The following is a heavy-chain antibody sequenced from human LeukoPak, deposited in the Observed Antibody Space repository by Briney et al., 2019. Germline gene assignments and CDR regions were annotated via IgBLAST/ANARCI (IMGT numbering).Heavy chain of an antibody. CDR2: IYHSGST. Sequence: SETLSLTCADSGGSISSSNWWSWVRQPPGKGLEWIGEIYHSGSTNYNPFLKSRVTISVDKSKNQFSLKLSSVTAADTAVYYCARDVSISSGWYRYWGQGTLVTVSS. D-gene: IGHD6-19*01. V-gene: IGHV4-4*02. J-gene: IGHJ4*02. CDR1: GGSISSSNW. CDR3: ARDVSISSGWYRY.